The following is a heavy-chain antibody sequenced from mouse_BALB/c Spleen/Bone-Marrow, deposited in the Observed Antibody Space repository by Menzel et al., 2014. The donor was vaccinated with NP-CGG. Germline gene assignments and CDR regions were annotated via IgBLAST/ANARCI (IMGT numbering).Heavy chain of an antibody. V-gene: IGHV2-5-1*01. CDR1: GFSLTSYG. Sequence: VQVMESGPSLVQPSQSLSITCTVSGFSLTSYGVHWVRQSPGKGLEWLGVIWRGGSTDYNAAFMSRLSITKDNSKSQVFFKMNSLQADDTAIYYCAKRGNYGYFDYWGQGTTLTVSS. J-gene: IGHJ2*01. CDR2: IWRGGST. D-gene: IGHD2-1*01. CDR3: AKRGNYGYFDY.